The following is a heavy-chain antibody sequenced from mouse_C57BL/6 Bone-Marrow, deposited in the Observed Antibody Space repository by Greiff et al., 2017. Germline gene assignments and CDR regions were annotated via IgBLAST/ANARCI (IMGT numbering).Heavy chain of an antibody. V-gene: IGHV1-59*01. CDR1: GYTFTSYW. J-gene: IGHJ2*01. Sequence: QVQLQQPGAELVRPGTSVKLSCKASGYTFTSYWMHWVKQRPGQGLEWIGVIDPSDSYTNYNQKFKGKATLTVDPSSSTAYMQLSSLTSEDSAVYYCARRGSPYFDYWGQGTTLTVSS. D-gene: IGHD1-1*01. CDR3: ARRGSPYFDY. CDR2: IDPSDSYT.